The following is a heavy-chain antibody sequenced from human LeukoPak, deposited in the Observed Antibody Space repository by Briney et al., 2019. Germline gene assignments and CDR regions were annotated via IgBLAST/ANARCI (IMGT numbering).Heavy chain of an antibody. CDR3: AGSASFFDY. D-gene: IGHD6-19*01. J-gene: IGHJ4*02. CDR1: GGSISSYY. CDR2: IYYSGST. Sequence: SETLSLTCTVSGGSISSYYWSWIRQPPGKGLEWIGYIYYSGSTNYNPSLKSRVAISVDTSKNQFSLQLSCVTPEDTAVYYCAGSASFFDYWGQGTLVTVSS. V-gene: IGHV4-59*12.